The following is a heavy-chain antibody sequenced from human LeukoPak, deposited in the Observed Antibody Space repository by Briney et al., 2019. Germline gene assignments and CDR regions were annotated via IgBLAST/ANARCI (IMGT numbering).Heavy chain of an antibody. CDR3: AKWRNSWYYFDD. CDR2: ISYDGVNN. Sequence: GGSLRLSCAGSGFTFSSYGLHWVRQAPGKGLEWVALISYDGVNNYYADSVKGRFTISRDNSKNTLYLQMNSLKAEDTAVYYCAKWRNSWYYFDDWGQGTLVTVSS. D-gene: IGHD6-13*01. CDR1: GFTFSSYG. J-gene: IGHJ4*02. V-gene: IGHV3-30*18.